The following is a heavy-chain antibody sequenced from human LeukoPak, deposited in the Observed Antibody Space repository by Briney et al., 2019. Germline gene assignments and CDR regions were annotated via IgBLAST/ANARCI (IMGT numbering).Heavy chain of an antibody. D-gene: IGHD2-8*01. J-gene: IGHJ5*02. CDR3: TRDDYCIDGACGFHP. CDR1: GFTFSRYW. CDR2: INSDGSDT. Sequence: PSGGSLRLSCAASGFTFSRYWMHWVRQTPEKGLVWVSHINSDGSDTTYVDSVKGRFTISRDNAKNTLYLQMDSLRAEDTAVYYCTRDDYCIDGACGFHPWGQGTLVTVSS. V-gene: IGHV3-74*01.